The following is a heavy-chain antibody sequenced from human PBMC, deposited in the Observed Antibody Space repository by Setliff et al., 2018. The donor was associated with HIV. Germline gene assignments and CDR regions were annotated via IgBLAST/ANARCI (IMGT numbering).Heavy chain of an antibody. CDR2: ISGSGGST. D-gene: IGHD3-22*01. CDR3: AKGIGDDSPRDAFDI. Sequence: PGGSLRLSCAASGFTFSSNAMSWVRQAPGKGLEWVSTISGSGGSTYYADSVKGRFTISRDNSKNTLYLQMDSLRAEDTAVYYCAKGIGDDSPRDAFDIWGQGTMVTVSS. V-gene: IGHV3-23*01. J-gene: IGHJ3*02. CDR1: GFTFSSNA.